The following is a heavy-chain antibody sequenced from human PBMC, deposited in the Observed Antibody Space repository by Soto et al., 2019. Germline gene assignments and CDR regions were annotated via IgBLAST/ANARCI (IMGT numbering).Heavy chain of an antibody. CDR1: GGSISSGGYY. J-gene: IGHJ4*02. CDR3: AGSSTSANYFDY. D-gene: IGHD2-2*01. V-gene: IGHV4-31*03. CDR2: IYYSGST. Sequence: QVQLQESGPGLVKPSQTLSLTCTVSGGSISSGGYYWSWIRQHPGKGLEWIGYIYYSGSTYYNPSLKSRVXIXVYXSKNQFSLKLSSVTAADTAVYYCAGSSTSANYFDYWGQGTLVTVSS.